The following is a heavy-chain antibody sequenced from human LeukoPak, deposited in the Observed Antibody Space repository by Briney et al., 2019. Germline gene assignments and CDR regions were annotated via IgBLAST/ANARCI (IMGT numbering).Heavy chain of an antibody. CDR3: ARQLGYYDSSGLDAFDI. V-gene: IGHV4-59*08. D-gene: IGHD3-22*01. Sequence: SETLSLTCTVSGGSISSYYWSWIRQPPGKGLEWIGYINYSGSTNYNPSLKSRVTISVDTSKNQFSLKLSSVTAADTAVYYCARQLGYYDSSGLDAFDIWGQGTMVTVSS. CDR1: GGSISSYY. CDR2: INYSGST. J-gene: IGHJ3*02.